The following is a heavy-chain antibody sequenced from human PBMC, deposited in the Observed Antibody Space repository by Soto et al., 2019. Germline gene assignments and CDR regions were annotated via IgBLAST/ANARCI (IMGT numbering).Heavy chain of an antibody. CDR2: IYWDDDK. V-gene: IGHV2-5*02. J-gene: IGHJ3*02. CDR3: AHRRLYGSGSYAPGFDI. D-gene: IGHD3-10*01. CDR1: GFSLSTSGVG. Sequence: QITLKESGPTLVKPTQTLTLTCTFSGFSLSTSGVGVGWVRQPPGKALEWLALIYWDDDKRYSPSLKSRLTITKDTSKNQVVLTMTNMDPVDTATYYCAHRRLYGSGSYAPGFDIWGQGTMVTVSS.